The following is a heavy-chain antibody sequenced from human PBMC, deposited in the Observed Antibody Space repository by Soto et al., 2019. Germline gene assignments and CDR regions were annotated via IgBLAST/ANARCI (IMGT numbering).Heavy chain of an antibody. V-gene: IGHV1-69*01. J-gene: IGHJ3*02. CDR3: TRGVTANYMGGDAFEI. CDR2: IMPIFGTA. Sequence: QVLLVQSGAEVKKPGSSVKVTCKASGGTFSSYTISWVRQAPGQGLEYMGGIMPIFGTATYTQSFQDRVTINADESTSTVYRELRSLTSDDTAVYYCTRGVTANYMGGDAFEIWGQGTMVTVSS. D-gene: IGHD3-16*01. CDR1: GGTFSSYT.